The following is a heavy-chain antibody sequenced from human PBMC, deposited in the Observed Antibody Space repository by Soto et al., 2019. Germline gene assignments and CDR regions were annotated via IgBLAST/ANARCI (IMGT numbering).Heavy chain of an antibody. Sequence: QVQLVQSGAEVKKPGSSVKVSCKASGGTFSSYAISWVRQAPGQGLEWMGGIIPIFGTANYAQKFQGRVTITAVESTSTAYMELGSVRPEDTAVYYCARGPPNTAMVPYYFDYWGQGTLVTVFS. D-gene: IGHD5-18*01. J-gene: IGHJ4*02. CDR2: IIPIFGTA. V-gene: IGHV1-69*01. CDR1: GGTFSSYA. CDR3: ARGPPNTAMVPYYFDY.